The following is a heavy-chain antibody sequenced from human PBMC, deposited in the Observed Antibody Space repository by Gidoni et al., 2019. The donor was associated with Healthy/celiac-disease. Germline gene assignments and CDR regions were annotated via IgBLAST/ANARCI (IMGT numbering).Heavy chain of an antibody. CDR1: GFTFSSYA. V-gene: IGHV3-23*01. J-gene: IGHJ4*02. D-gene: IGHD3-10*01. Sequence: EVQLLESGGGLVQPGGSLRLSGAASGFTFSSYAMSWVRQAPGKGLEWVSAISGSGGSTYYADSVKGRFTISRDNSKNTLYLQMNSLRAEDTAVYYCAKDIGGSGSYYKGEFDYWGQGTLVTVSS. CDR3: AKDIGGSGSYYKGEFDY. CDR2: ISGSGGST.